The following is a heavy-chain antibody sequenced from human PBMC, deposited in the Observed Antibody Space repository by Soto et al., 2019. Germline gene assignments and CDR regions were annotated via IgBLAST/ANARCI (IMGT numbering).Heavy chain of an antibody. CDR3: ARAADSSGYHSHFDY. J-gene: IGHJ4*02. CDR1: GYTFTSYG. D-gene: IGHD3-22*01. Sequence: ASVKVSCKASGYTFTSYGISWVRQAPGQGLEWMGWISAYNGNTNYAQKLQGRVTMTTDTSTSTAYMELRSLRSDDTAVYYCARAADSSGYHSHFDYWGQGTLVTVSS. V-gene: IGHV1-18*01. CDR2: ISAYNGNT.